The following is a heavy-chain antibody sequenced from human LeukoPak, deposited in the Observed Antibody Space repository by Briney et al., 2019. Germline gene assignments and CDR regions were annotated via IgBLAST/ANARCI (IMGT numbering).Heavy chain of an antibody. CDR1: GGSFSGYY. J-gene: IGHJ4*02. Sequence: PSETLSLTCAVYGGSFSGYYWSLIRQPPGKGLEWIGEINHSGSTNYNPSLKSRVTISVDTSKNQFSLKLSSVTAADTAVYYCARGMVGATRSYYFDYWGQGTLVTVSS. CDR2: INHSGST. D-gene: IGHD1-26*01. V-gene: IGHV4-34*01. CDR3: ARGMVGATRSYYFDY.